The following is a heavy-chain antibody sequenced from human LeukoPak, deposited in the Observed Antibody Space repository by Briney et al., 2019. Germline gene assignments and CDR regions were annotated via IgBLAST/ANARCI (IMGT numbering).Heavy chain of an antibody. D-gene: IGHD5-18*01. J-gene: IGHJ4*02. Sequence: GGSLRLSCAASGLTFSNYWMHWVRQAPGKGLEWVAVISYDGSNKYYADSVKGRFTISRDNSKNTLYLQMNSLRAEDTAVYYCARGYSYYYYFDYWGQGTLVTVSS. V-gene: IGHV3-30-3*01. CDR2: ISYDGSNK. CDR1: GLTFSNYW. CDR3: ARGYSYYYYFDY.